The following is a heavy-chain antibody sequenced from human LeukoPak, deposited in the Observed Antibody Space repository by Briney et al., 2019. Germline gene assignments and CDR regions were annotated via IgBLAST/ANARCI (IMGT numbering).Heavy chain of an antibody. D-gene: IGHD5-18*01. Sequence: PGGSLRLSCAASGFTASSNYMSWVRQAPGKGLEWVSVIYSGGSTYYADSVKGRFTISRDNSKNTLYLQMNSLRAEDTAVYYCARTPGGRAGQLWLHYYYYGMDVWGQGTTVTVSS. CDR3: ARTPGGRAGQLWLHYYYYGMDV. V-gene: IGHV3-66*01. J-gene: IGHJ6*02. CDR2: IYSGGST. CDR1: GFTASSNY.